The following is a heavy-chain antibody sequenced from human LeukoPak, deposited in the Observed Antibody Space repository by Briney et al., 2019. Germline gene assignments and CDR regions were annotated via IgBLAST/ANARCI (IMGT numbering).Heavy chain of an antibody. CDR1: GFTFSTYG. CDR2: IWSDASEK. V-gene: IGHV3-33*03. J-gene: IGHJ4*02. D-gene: IGHD1-26*01. CDR3: ARRGSGTYNFDS. Sequence: GRSLRLSCAASGFTFSTYGMHWVRQAPGRGLEWVAIIWSDASEKYYGDSVKGRFTISRDNSNNTVSLQMNSLRAEDTAVYYCARRGSGTYNFDSWGQETLVTVSS.